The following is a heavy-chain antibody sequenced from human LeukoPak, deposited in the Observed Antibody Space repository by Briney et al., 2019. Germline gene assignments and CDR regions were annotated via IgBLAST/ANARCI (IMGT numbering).Heavy chain of an antibody. CDR1: GYTLTELS. CDR3: ATYRYSGYDPPLDY. J-gene: IGHJ4*02. Sequence: EASVKVSCKVSGYTLTELSMHWVRQAPGKGLEWMGGFDPEDGETIYAQKFQGRVTMTEDTSTDTAYMELSSLRSEDTAVYYCATYRYSGYDPPLDYWGRGTLVTVSS. D-gene: IGHD5-12*01. CDR2: FDPEDGET. V-gene: IGHV1-24*01.